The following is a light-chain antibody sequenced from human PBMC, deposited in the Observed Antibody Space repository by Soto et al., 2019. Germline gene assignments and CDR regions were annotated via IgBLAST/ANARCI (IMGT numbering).Light chain of an antibody. CDR1: GSNIGSST. Sequence: QSVLTQPPSASGTPGQRVTISCSGSGSNIGSSTVDWYQQLPGTAPKLLIYSNNQRPSGVPDRFSGSKSGTSVSLAISGLQSEDEADYYCAAWDDSLNGRLFGTGTKLTVL. CDR2: SNN. CDR3: AAWDDSLNGRL. V-gene: IGLV1-44*01. J-gene: IGLJ1*01.